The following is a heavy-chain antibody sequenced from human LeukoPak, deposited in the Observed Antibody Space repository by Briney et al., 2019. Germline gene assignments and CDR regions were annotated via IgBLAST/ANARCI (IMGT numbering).Heavy chain of an antibody. V-gene: IGHV4-39*01. D-gene: IGHD2-15*01. CDR2: IYYSGST. CDR1: GGSISSSSYY. Sequence: PSETLSLTCTVSGGSISSSSYYWGWIRQPPGKGLEWSGSIYYSGSTYYNPSLKSRVSISVDTSKNQFSLKLSSVTAADTAVYYCARHHYCLGGTCSFDPWGQGTLVTVSS. CDR3: ARHHYCLGGTCSFDP. J-gene: IGHJ5*02.